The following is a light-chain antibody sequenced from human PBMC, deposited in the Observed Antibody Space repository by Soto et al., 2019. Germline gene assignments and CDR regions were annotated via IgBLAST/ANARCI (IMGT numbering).Light chain of an antibody. CDR3: QQYGGSPWT. CDR1: QNISSY. J-gene: IGKJ1*01. Sequence: IVLTQSPATLSLSPGKRATLSCRASQNISSYLIWYQQKPGQAPRLLIYDVSNRATGIPDRFGGSGSGTDFTLTISRLEPEDFAMYYCQQYGGSPWTFGQGTKVDIK. V-gene: IGKV3-20*01. CDR2: DVS.